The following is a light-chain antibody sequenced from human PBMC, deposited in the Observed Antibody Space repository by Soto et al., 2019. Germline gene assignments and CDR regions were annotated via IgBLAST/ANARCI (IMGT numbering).Light chain of an antibody. V-gene: IGLV2-14*01. CDR1: SSDVGRYNY. CDR3: NSYTSSTTWV. Sequence: SALTQPASVSGSPGQSITISCTGTSSDVGRYNYVSWYQQHPGKAPKLMIYEVRNRPSGVSSRFSGSKSGNTASLTISGLQAEDEAEYYCNSYTSSTTWVFGGGTQLTVL. CDR2: EVR. J-gene: IGLJ3*02.